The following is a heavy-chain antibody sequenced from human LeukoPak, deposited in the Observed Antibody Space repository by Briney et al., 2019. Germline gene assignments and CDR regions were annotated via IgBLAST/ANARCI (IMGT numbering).Heavy chain of an antibody. J-gene: IGHJ4*02. CDR1: GFSFNNYV. CDR3: ARDLYCSGGSCYCY. D-gene: IGHD2-15*01. V-gene: IGHV3-21*01. Sequence: GGSLRLSCAASGFSFNNYVMSWVRQAPGKGLEWISTVSGSGTQTYYADSVKGRFTISRDNAKNSLYLQMNSLRAEDTAVYYCARDLYCSGGSCYCYWGQGTLVTVSS. CDR2: VSGSGTQT.